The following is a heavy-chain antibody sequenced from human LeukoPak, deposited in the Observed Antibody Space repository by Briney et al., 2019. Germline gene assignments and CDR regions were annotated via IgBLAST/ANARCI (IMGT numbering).Heavy chain of an antibody. Sequence: ASVKVSCKASGYTFTGYHMHWVRQAPGQGLEWMGWISAYNGNTNYAQKLQGRVTMTTDTSTSTAYMELRSLRSDDTAVYYCARRGSNYYDSSGYRYYYGMDVWGQGTTVTVSS. D-gene: IGHD3-22*01. CDR1: GYTFTGYH. J-gene: IGHJ6*02. V-gene: IGHV1-18*04. CDR2: ISAYNGNT. CDR3: ARRGSNYYDSSGYRYYYGMDV.